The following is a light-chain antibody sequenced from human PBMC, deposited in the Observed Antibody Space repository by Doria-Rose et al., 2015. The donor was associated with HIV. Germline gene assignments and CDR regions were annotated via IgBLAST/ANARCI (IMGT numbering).Light chain of an antibody. CDR2: DGS. J-gene: IGKJ1*01. CDR1: QRFSSTY. V-gene: IGKV3-20*01. Sequence: EIVLAQSPGTLSLSPGERATLSCRASQRFSSTYLAWYQQKPGQAPSLLIYDGSTRATGIPDRFSANGSGTDFTLTINRLEPEDFALYYCHQYGTSWTFGQGTKVEI. CDR3: HQYGTSWT.